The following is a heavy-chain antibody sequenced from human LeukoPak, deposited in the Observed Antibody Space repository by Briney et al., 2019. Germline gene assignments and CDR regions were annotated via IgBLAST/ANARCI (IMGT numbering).Heavy chain of an antibody. CDR2: IYYTGST. V-gene: IGHV4-39*01. CDR3: ARGGTEFAAVAAVNWFDP. Sequence: SETLSLTCTVSGGSISSSSYYWGWIRQPPGKGLEWIGSIYYTGSTYYNPSLKSRVTISVDTSKNQISLKLSSVTAADTAVYYCARGGTEFAAVAAVNWFDPWGQGTLVTVSS. D-gene: IGHD6-19*01. CDR1: GGSISSSSYY. J-gene: IGHJ5*02.